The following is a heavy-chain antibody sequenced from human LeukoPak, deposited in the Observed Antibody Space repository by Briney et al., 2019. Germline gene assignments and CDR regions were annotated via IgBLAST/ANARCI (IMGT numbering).Heavy chain of an antibody. CDR3: ARGTSRFLEWLSGVDY. Sequence: ASVKVSCKASGYTFTSYGISWVRQAPGQGLEWMGWISAYNGNTNYAQKLQGRVTMTTGTSTSTAYMELRSLRSDDTAVYYCARGTSRFLEWLSGVDYWGQGTLVTVSS. CDR1: GYTFTSYG. J-gene: IGHJ4*02. D-gene: IGHD3-3*01. CDR2: ISAYNGNT. V-gene: IGHV1-18*01.